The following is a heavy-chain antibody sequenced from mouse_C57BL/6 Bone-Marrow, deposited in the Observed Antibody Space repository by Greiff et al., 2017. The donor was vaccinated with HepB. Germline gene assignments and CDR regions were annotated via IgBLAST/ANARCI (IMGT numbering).Heavy chain of an antibody. J-gene: IGHJ2*01. Sequence: QPSGPELLKPGAPGQISCQASGHALSSSWLDRVEPRPGKGLEWIGRIYPGDGDNNYNGKFKGKATLTADKSSSTAYMQLSSLTSEDTAVYFCARKGPGGYYFDYWGQGTTLTVSS. CDR3: ARKGPGGYYFDY. CDR1: GHALSSSW. D-gene: IGHD3-3*01. V-gene: IGHV1-82*01. CDR2: IYPGDGDN.